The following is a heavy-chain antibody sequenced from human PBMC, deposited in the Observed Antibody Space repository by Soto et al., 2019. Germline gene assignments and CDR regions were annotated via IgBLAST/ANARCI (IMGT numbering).Heavy chain of an antibody. V-gene: IGHV4-59*08. J-gene: IGHJ4*02. Sequence: SETLSLTCTVSGGSISSYYWSWIRQPPGKGLEWIGYIYYSGSTNYNPSLKSRVTISVDTSKNQFSLKLSSVTAADTAVYYCARRGIAAAGLFDYWGQGTLVTVSS. CDR2: IYYSGST. D-gene: IGHD6-13*01. CDR1: GGSISSYY. CDR3: ARRGIAAAGLFDY.